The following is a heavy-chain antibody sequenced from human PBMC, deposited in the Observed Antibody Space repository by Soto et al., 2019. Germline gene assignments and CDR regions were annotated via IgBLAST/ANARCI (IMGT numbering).Heavy chain of an antibody. V-gene: IGHV3-33*07. CDR2: IWFDGSQK. D-gene: IGHD3-16*01. CDR1: GFTFSRRG. J-gene: IGHJ4*02. Sequence: QVQLVESGGGVVQPGTSLRLSCEASGFTFSRRGFYWVRQTPGKGLEWVSVIWFDGSQKYYVDSVKGRFTVSRDDSTNTLYLQMNSLRVEDTAVYYCASDISYGSLDSWGPGTLVTVSS. CDR3: ASDISYGSLDS.